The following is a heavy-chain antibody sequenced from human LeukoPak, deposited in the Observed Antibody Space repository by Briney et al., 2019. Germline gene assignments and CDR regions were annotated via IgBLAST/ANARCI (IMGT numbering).Heavy chain of an antibody. CDR3: ARVSGTRDFDY. J-gene: IGHJ4*02. Sequence: GESLKISCKGSGYNFTSHWIGWVRQMPGKGLEWMGIIYPGDSDSRQSPSLRGQVTISADKSINTAYLQWNSLKASDTAMYYCARVSGTRDFDYWGQGTLVTVSS. CDR1: GYNFTSHW. D-gene: IGHD1-26*01. CDR2: IYPGDSDS. V-gene: IGHV5-51*01.